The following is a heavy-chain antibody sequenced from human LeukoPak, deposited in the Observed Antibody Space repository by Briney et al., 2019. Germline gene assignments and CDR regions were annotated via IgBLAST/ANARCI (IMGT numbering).Heavy chain of an antibody. CDR1: GGSISSGSYY. V-gene: IGHV4-61*02. D-gene: IGHD5-12*01. J-gene: IGHJ3*02. CDR2: IYTSGST. Sequence: SQTLSLTCTVSGGSISSGSYYWSWIRQPAGKGLEWIGRIYTSGSTNYNPSLKSRVTISVDTSKNQFSLKLSSVTAADTAVYYCARDRGYSGYDLPDAFDIWGQGTMVTVSS. CDR3: ARDRGYSGYDLPDAFDI.